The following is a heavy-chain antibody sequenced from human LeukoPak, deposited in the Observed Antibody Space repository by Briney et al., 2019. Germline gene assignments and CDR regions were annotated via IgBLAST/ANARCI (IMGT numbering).Heavy chain of an antibody. CDR3: ASYYDRRGYHEAFQT. J-gene: IGHJ1*01. CDR1: GASISSGDFY. Sequence: PSETLSLTCTVSGASISSGDFYWSWLRQHPGKGLEWIGYIYHSVGTYYSPSLQSRITISVDTSKNHFSLTLSSVTAADTAVYYCASYYDRRGYHEAFQTWGQGTLVTVSS. D-gene: IGHD3-22*01. V-gene: IGHV4-31*03. CDR2: IYHSVGT.